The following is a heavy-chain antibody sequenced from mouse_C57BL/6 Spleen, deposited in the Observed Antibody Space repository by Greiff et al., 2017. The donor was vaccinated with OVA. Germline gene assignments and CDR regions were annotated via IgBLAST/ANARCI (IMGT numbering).Heavy chain of an antibody. CDR3: ARDYYGSSYLLGY. CDR1: GYTFTSYW. J-gene: IGHJ2*01. V-gene: IGHV1-55*01. D-gene: IGHD1-1*01. CDR2: IYPGSGST. Sequence: QVQLQQPGAELVKPGASVKMSCKASGYTFTSYWITWVKQRPGQGLEWIGDIYPGSGSTNYNEKFKSKATLTVDTSSSTAYMQLSSLTSEDSAVYYCARDYYGSSYLLGYWGQGTTLTVSS.